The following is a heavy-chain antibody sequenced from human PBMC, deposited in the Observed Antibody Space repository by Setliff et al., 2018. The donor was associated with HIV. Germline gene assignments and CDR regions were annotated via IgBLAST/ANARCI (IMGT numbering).Heavy chain of an antibody. CDR3: ARGRRSSGWYVYH. CDR1: GGSISSGSYY. CDR2: IYTSGST. V-gene: IGHV4-61*09. D-gene: IGHD6-19*01. Sequence: PSETLSLTCPVSGGSISSGSYYWSWLRQPAGKGLEWIGHIYTSGSTNYNPSLKSRVTITGDTSTNQFSLKLSPVTAADTAVYYCARGRRSSGWYVYHWGQGTLVTVSS. J-gene: IGHJ4*02.